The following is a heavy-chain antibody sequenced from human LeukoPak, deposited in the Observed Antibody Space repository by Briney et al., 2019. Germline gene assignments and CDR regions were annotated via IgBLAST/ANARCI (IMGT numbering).Heavy chain of an antibody. D-gene: IGHD2/OR15-2a*01. J-gene: IGHJ4*02. CDR3: ASLTKSRSNTYYFDY. CDR2: LTSRGSTI. CDR1: GCAFMSYD. Sequence: GGALLLPWSAAGCAFMSYDMTWVRPAPGEGLEGVCSLTSRGSTIYFPDSVQGRFTISRDNAKNSLYLQMSSLKAEDTAVYYCASLTKSRSNTYYFDYWGQGTLVTVSS. V-gene: IGHV3-48*03.